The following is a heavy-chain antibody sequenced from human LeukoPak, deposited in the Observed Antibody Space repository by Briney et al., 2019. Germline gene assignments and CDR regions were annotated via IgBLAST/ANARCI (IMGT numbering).Heavy chain of an antibody. V-gene: IGHV1-69*06. Sequence: ASVKVSCKASGGTFSSYAISWVRQAPGQGLEWMGGIIPIFGTANYAQKFQGRVTITADKSTSTAYMELSSLRSEDMAVYYCARSGASGVVGAYYFDYWGQGTLVTVSS. CDR3: ARSGASGVVGAYYFDY. D-gene: IGHD1-26*01. CDR1: GGTFSSYA. J-gene: IGHJ4*02. CDR2: IIPIFGTA.